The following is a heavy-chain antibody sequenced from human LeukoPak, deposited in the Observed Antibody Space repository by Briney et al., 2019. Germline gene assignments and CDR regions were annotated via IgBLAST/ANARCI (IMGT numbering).Heavy chain of an antibody. D-gene: IGHD3-3*01. J-gene: IGHJ6*02. Sequence: ASVKVSCKASGYTFTSYGISWVRQAPGQGLEWMGWISAYNGNTNYAQKLQGRVTMTTDTSTSTAYMELRSLRSDDTAVYYCARSQLRNFGVVIMNYYYYYGMDVWGQGTTVAVSS. V-gene: IGHV1-18*01. CDR3: ARSQLRNFGVVIMNYYYYYGMDV. CDR2: ISAYNGNT. CDR1: GYTFTSYG.